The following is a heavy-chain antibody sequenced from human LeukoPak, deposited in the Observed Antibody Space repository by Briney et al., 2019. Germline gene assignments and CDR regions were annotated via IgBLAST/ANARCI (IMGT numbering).Heavy chain of an antibody. CDR3: ARLDSTYAFDI. J-gene: IGHJ3*02. CDR2: ISYSGTT. V-gene: IGHV4-34*01. D-gene: IGHD2-2*01. Sequence: PSETLSLTCAVYGGSFSGYYWSWIRQPPGKGLEWIGSISYSGTTYYNPSLKSRVTISEDTSKNKFSLKLSSVTAADTAVYYCARLDSTYAFDIWGQGTMVTVSS. CDR1: GGSFSGYY.